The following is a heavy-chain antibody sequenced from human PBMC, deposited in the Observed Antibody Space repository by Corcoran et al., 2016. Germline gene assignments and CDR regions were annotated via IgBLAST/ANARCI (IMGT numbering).Heavy chain of an antibody. CDR2: IYPGDSDT. J-gene: IGHJ5*02. V-gene: IGHV5-51*01. CDR1: GYSFTSYW. Sequence: EVQLVQSGAEVKKPGESLKISCKGSGYSFTSYWIGWVRQMPGKGLEWMGIIYPGDSDTRYSPSFQGQVTISADKSISTAYLQWSSLKASDTAMYYCAKSGGGEYDFGSGYYQGGWFDPWGQGTLVTVSS. D-gene: IGHD3-3*01. CDR3: AKSGGGEYDFGSGYYQGGWFDP.